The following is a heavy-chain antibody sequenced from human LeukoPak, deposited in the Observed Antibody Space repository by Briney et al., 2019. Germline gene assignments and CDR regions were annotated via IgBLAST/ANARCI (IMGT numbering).Heavy chain of an antibody. CDR1: GDSVSSNSAA. Sequence: SQTLSLTCAISGDSVSSNSAAWNWIRQSPSRGLEWLGRTYYRSKWYNDYAVSVKSRMTINPDTSKNQFSLQLNSVTPEDTAVYYCARSPFPFTSGWYPDYYIDYWGQGTLVTVSS. CDR2: TYYRSKWYN. D-gene: IGHD6-19*01. CDR3: ARSPFPFTSGWYPDYYIDY. V-gene: IGHV6-1*01. J-gene: IGHJ4*02.